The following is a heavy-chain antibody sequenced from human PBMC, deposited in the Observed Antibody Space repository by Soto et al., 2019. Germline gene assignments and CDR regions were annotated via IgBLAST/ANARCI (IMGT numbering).Heavy chain of an antibody. D-gene: IGHD1-26*01. V-gene: IGHV3-23*01. CDR2: IRDSDGTT. J-gene: IGHJ4*01. CDR1: GFTFSTYA. CDR3: ARSIVENSVFVL. Sequence: EVQLLESGGGLVQPGGSLRLSCAASGFTFSTYAMAWVRQAPGKGPEWVSGIRDSDGTTYYADSVKVRFIIYRDISENTVCRQVSSMRAEDTALYFCARSIVENSVFVLWGLVTLVT.